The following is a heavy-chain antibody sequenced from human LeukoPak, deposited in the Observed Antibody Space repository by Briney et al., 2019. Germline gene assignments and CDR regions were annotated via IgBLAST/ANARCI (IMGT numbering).Heavy chain of an antibody. Sequence: SGGSLRLSCAASGFTFSSYSMNWVRQAPGKGLEWVSSISSSSYIYYADSVKGRFTISRDNAKNSLYLQMNSLRAEDTAVYYCARDPSSSWPNFDYWGQGTLVTVSS. CDR3: ARDPSSSWPNFDY. J-gene: IGHJ4*02. CDR2: ISSSSYI. CDR1: GFTFSSYS. D-gene: IGHD6-13*01. V-gene: IGHV3-21*01.